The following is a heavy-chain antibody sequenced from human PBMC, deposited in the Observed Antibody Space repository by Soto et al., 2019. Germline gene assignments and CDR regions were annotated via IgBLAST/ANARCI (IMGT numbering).Heavy chain of an antibody. J-gene: IGHJ4*02. CDR1: GGSISSSGYY. Sequence: SETLSLTCIVSGGSISSSGYYWGWIRQHPGKGLEWIGYIYYSGSTYYNPSLKSRVTISADTSKNQFSLKLTSVTVADTAVYYCARMTVFGVFHFDYWGQGTLVTVYS. V-gene: IGHV4-31*03. D-gene: IGHD3-3*01. CDR2: IYYSGST. CDR3: ARMTVFGVFHFDY.